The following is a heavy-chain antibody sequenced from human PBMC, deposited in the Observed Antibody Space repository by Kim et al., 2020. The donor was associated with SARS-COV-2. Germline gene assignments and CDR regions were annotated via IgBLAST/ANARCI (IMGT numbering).Heavy chain of an antibody. V-gene: IGHV1-69*04. Sequence: SVKVSCKASGGTFSSYAINWVRQAPGQGLEWMGRIAPILGVANYAQKFQGRVTITADKSTSTAYVELSSLRSEDTAVYYCARTDCISTSCYTDHYSYYMDVWGKGTTVTVSS. CDR1: GGTFSSYA. CDR2: IAPILGVA. D-gene: IGHD2-2*02. J-gene: IGHJ6*03. CDR3: ARTDCISTSCYTDHYSYYMDV.